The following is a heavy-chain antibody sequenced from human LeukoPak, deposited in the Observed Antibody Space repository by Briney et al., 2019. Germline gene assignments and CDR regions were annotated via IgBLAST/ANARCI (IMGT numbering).Heavy chain of an antibody. Sequence: GGSLRLSCAASGFTFSSYSMNWVRQAPGKGLEWVGRIRSKANSYATAYAASVKGRFTISRDDSKNTAYLQMNSLKTEDTAVYYCTRGLRIQNWFDPWGQGTLVTVSS. CDR1: GFTFSSYS. CDR2: IRSKANSYAT. D-gene: IGHD5-12*01. V-gene: IGHV3-73*01. CDR3: TRGLRIQNWFDP. J-gene: IGHJ5*02.